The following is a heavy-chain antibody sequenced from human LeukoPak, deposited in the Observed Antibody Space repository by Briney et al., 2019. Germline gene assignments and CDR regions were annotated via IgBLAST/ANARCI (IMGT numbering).Heavy chain of an antibody. CDR1: GGSISSSNW. CDR2: IYHSGGT. J-gene: IGHJ6*04. D-gene: IGHD3-10*01. V-gene: IGHV4-4*02. CDR3: ARVGYYGSGSRYYYGMDV. Sequence: SGTLSLTCAVSGGSISSSNWWSWVRQPPGKGLEWIGEIYHSGGTNYNPSLKSRVTISVDKSKNQFSLKLSSVTAADTAVYYCARVGYYGSGSRYYYGMDVWGKGTTVTVSS.